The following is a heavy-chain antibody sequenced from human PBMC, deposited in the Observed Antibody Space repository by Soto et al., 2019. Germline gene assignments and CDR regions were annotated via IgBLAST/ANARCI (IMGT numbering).Heavy chain of an antibody. CDR2: ISYDGSNK. CDR3: ANDRELGAAAAHYYLYGMDV. D-gene: IGHD6-13*01. CDR1: GFTFSSYA. Sequence: PGGSLRLSCAASGFTFSSYAMHWVRQAPGKGLEWVAVISYDGSNKYYGDSVKGRFTISRDNSKNTLYLQMNSLRPEDTAVYCSANDRELGAAAAHYYLYGMDVWGQGTTVTVSS. J-gene: IGHJ6*02. V-gene: IGHV3-30-3*02.